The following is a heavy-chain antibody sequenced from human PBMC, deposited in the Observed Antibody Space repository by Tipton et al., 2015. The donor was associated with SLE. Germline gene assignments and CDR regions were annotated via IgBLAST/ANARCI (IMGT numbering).Heavy chain of an antibody. Sequence: GSLRLSCAASGFTFSSYWMSWVRQAPGKGLEWVANIKQDGSEKYYVDSVKGRFTISRDNAKNSLYLQMNSLRAEDTAVYYCARDPSGQLVYYGMDVWGQGTTVTVSS. D-gene: IGHD6-6*01. CDR1: GFTFSSYW. CDR3: ARDPSGQLVYYGMDV. J-gene: IGHJ6*02. V-gene: IGHV3-7*03. CDR2: IKQDGSEK.